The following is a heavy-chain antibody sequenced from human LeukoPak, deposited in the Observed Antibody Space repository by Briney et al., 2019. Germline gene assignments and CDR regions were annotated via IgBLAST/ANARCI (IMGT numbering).Heavy chain of an antibody. D-gene: IGHD6-13*01. Sequence: IGWRGDNPRYAESVRGRFTISRDNSKNSLYLQLHSLTPEDTALYYCAKDQTTGYRGSYDSWGQGTLVIVSS. CDR3: AKDQTTGYRGSYDS. J-gene: IGHJ4*02. CDR2: IGWRGDNP. V-gene: IGHV3-43*01.